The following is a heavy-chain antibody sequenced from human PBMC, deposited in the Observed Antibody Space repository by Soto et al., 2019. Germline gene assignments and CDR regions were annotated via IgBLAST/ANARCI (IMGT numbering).Heavy chain of an antibody. Sequence: QVQLVQSGAEVKKPGPSVKVSCKASGGTFSSYTISWVRQAPGQGLEWMGRIIPILGIANYAQKFQGRVTITADKSTSTAYMELSSLRSEDTAVYYCARELDYYYGMDVWGQGTTVTVSS. V-gene: IGHV1-69*08. CDR2: IIPILGIA. CDR3: ARELDYYYGMDV. CDR1: GGTFSSYT. J-gene: IGHJ6*02.